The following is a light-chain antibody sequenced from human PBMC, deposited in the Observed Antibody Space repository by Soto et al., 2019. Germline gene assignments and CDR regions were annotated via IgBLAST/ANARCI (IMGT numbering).Light chain of an antibody. CDR3: QQYNSYSWT. CDR2: KAS. V-gene: IGKV1-5*03. CDR1: QTISSW. J-gene: IGKJ1*01. Sequence: DIQMTQSPYTLSGSVGDRVTITCRASQTISSWLAWYQQKPGKAPKLLIYKASTLKSGVPSRFSGSRSGTEFTLTISSLQPDDFATYYCQQYNSYSWTFGQGTKVDIK.